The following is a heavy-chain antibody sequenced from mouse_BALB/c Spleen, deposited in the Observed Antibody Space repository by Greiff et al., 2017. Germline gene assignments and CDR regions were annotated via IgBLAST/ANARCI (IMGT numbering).Heavy chain of an antibody. CDR2: ISNGGGST. J-gene: IGHJ4*01. D-gene: IGHD1-1*01. Sequence: DVKLVESGGGLVQPGGSLKLSCAASGFTFSSYTMSWVRQTPEKRLEWVAYISNGGGSTYYPDTVKGRFTISRDNAKNTLYLQMSSLKSEDTAMYYCARYYYGSSYYYAMDYWGQGTSVTVS. CDR3: ARYYYGSSYYYAMDY. CDR1: GFTFSSYT. V-gene: IGHV5-12-2*01.